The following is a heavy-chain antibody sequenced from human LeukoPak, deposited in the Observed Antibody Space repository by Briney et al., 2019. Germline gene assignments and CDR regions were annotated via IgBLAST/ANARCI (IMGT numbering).Heavy chain of an antibody. J-gene: IGHJ3*02. CDR2: IYPGDSDT. CDR1: GYRFTIYW. D-gene: IGHD3-9*01. CDR3: ARQIHYDILTGYNAFDI. Sequence: GESLKISCKGSGYRFTIYWIGWVRQMPGRGLEWIGIIYPGDSDTRYSPSFQGQVTISADKSISTAYLQWSSLKASDTAMYYCARQIHYDILTGYNAFDIWGQGTMVTVSS. V-gene: IGHV5-51*01.